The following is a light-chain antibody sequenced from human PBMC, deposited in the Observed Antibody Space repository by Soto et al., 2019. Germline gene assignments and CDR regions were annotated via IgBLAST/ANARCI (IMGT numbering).Light chain of an antibody. V-gene: IGKV3-15*01. J-gene: IGKJ2*01. CDR1: QSVSSN. CDR2: GAS. CDR3: FRDT. Sequence: EIVMTQSPATLSVSPGETATLSCRASQSVSSNLAWYQQKPGQAPSLLIYGASTRATDIPPRFSGSGSGTEFTLTITSLQSEDFAVYYCFRDTFGQGTRLEIK.